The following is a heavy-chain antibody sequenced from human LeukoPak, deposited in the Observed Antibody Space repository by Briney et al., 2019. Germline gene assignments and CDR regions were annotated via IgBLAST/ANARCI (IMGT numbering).Heavy chain of an antibody. CDR2: IYYSGST. CDR3: ASDIVVVVATNSAFDI. D-gene: IGHD2-15*01. CDR1: GGSISSYY. J-gene: IGHJ3*02. V-gene: IGHV4-59*01. Sequence: SETLSLTCTVSGGSISSYYWSWIRQPPGKGLEWIGYIYYSGSTNYNPSLKSRVTISLDTSKNQFSLKLSSVTAADTAVYYCASDIVVVVATNSAFDIWGQGTMVTVSS.